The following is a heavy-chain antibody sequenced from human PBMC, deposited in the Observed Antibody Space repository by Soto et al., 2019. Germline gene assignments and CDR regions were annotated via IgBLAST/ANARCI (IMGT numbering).Heavy chain of an antibody. CDR2: IYYSGST. D-gene: IGHD2-15*01. CDR3: ARVRVVVAATFYYYHGMDV. J-gene: IGHJ6*04. V-gene: IGHV4-31*03. Sequence: SETLSLTCTVSGGSISSGGYYWSWIRQHPGKGLEWIGYIYYSGSTYYNPSLKSRVTISVDTSKNQFSLKLSSVTAADTAVYYCARVRVVVAATFYYYHGMDVWGEGTTVTVSS. CDR1: GGSISSGGYY.